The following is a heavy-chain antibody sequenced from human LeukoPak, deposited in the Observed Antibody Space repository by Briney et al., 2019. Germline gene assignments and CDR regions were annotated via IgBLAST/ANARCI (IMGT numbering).Heavy chain of an antibody. CDR3: AREEDYYDSSGYPGSGMDV. D-gene: IGHD3-22*01. V-gene: IGHV4-59*01. Sequence: SETLSLTCTVSGGSISSYYWSWIRQPPGKGLEWIGYIYYSGSTNYNPSLKSRVTISVDTSKNQFSLELSSVTAADTAVYYCAREEDYYDSSGYPGSGMDVWGQGTTVTVSS. CDR1: GGSISSYY. J-gene: IGHJ6*02. CDR2: IYYSGST.